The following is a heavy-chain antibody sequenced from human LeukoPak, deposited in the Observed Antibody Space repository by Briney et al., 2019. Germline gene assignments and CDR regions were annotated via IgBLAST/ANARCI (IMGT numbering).Heavy chain of an antibody. CDR1: GFTFSSYG. CDR3: AKDQMATIYYYYYGMDV. D-gene: IGHD5-24*01. CDR2: ISYDGSNK. Sequence: PGGSLRLSCAASGFTFSSYGMHWVRQAPGKGLEWVAVISYDGSNKYYADSVKGRFTISRDNSKNTLYLQMNSLRAEDTAVYYCAKDQMATIYYYYYGMDVWGQGTTVTVSS. V-gene: IGHV3-30*18. J-gene: IGHJ6*02.